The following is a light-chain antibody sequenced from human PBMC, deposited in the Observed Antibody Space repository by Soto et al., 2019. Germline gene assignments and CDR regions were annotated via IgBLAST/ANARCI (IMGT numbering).Light chain of an antibody. CDR2: ADN. CDR3: AAWDDSLNGFV. V-gene: IGLV1-44*01. Sequence: QSALAQPPSASGTPGQRVSFPCSGSSSNIGSNSVQWHQQLPGTAPNLLIYADNQRPSGVPDRFSGSKSGTSASLAITGLQSGDEADYYCAAWDDSLNGFVFGTGTKVTVL. CDR1: SSNIGSNS. J-gene: IGLJ1*01.